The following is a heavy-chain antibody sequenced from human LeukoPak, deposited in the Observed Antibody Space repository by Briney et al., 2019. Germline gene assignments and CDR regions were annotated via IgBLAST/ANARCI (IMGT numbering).Heavy chain of an antibody. CDR1: GFTFSNYA. J-gene: IGHJ4*02. CDR3: VKVYPTVTTSSVLGS. D-gene: IGHD4-17*01. V-gene: IGHV3-30*18. CDR2: VSYDGNLQ. Sequence: PGGSLRLSCIASGFTFSNYAIHWVRQAPGKGLEWVAAVSYDGNLQHYADAVKGRFTVSRDNSKNTVFLQINSLRTDDSAVYWCVKVYPTVTTSSVLGSWGQGTLVTVSS.